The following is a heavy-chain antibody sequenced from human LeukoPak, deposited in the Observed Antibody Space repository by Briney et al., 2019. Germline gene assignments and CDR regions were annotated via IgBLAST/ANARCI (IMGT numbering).Heavy chain of an antibody. D-gene: IGHD5-24*01. CDR2: ISYSGST. J-gene: IGHJ4*02. Sequence: PSETLSLTCTVSGGSISSYYWSWIRQPPGKGLEWIGYISYSGSTNYSPSLRSRLTISVDTSKNQFSLKLSSVTAADTAVYYCARESRRDGYKFDYWGQGTLVTVSS. CDR1: GGSISSYY. CDR3: ARESRRDGYKFDY. V-gene: IGHV4-59*01.